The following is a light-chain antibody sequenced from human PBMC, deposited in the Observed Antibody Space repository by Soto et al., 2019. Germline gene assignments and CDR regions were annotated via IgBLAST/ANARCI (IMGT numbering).Light chain of an antibody. J-gene: IGKJ4*01. V-gene: IGKV1-39*01. CDR1: QNISIY. CDR2: AAS. Sequence: DIQMTQSPSSLSAFVGDRVTFTCRASQNISIYLSWYQQKPGKAPKLLIFAASILQSGVPSRFRGGGSGTDFTLTISSLQPEDFASYYCQYSYSIPLTFGGGTKVEIK. CDR3: QYSYSIPLT.